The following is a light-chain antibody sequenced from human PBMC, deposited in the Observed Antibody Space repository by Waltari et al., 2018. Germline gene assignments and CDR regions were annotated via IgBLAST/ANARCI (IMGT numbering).Light chain of an antibody. Sequence: QSALTQPASVSGSPGQSITISCTGSSNYVGSYNLVSWYKQHPGEAPTLILYEVTKRPAGVSDRFSGSKSGSTASLTISGLRPEDEADYYCCSYGGASARLFGGGTKVTVL. CDR1: SNYVGSYNL. CDR2: EVT. CDR3: CSYGGASARL. V-gene: IGLV2-23*02. J-gene: IGLJ3*02.